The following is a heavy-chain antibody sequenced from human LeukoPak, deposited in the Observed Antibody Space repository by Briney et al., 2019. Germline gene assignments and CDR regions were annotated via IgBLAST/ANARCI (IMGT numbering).Heavy chain of an antibody. Sequence: PGGSLRLSCAASGFTFTRHDMNWVRQAPGKGLEWVAFIRYDGSNKYYADSVKGRFTISRDNSKNTLYLQMNSLRAEDTAVYYCAKDLCGGDCYSGFDYWGQGTLVTVSS. D-gene: IGHD2-21*02. V-gene: IGHV3-30*02. CDR1: GFTFTRHD. CDR3: AKDLCGGDCYSGFDY. J-gene: IGHJ4*02. CDR2: IRYDGSNK.